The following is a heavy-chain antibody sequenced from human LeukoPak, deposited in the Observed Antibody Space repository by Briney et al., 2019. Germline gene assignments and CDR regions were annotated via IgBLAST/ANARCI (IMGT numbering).Heavy chain of an antibody. Sequence: GGSLRLSWAASGFTFSSYWMHWVRQAPGKGLEWVSSISSSSSYIYYADSVKGRFTISRDNAKNSLYLQMNSLRAEDTAVYYCARSSFWSGYANDYWGQGTLVTVSS. CDR1: GFTFSSYW. CDR3: ARSSFWSGYANDY. V-gene: IGHV3-21*01. D-gene: IGHD3-3*01. J-gene: IGHJ4*02. CDR2: ISSSSSYI.